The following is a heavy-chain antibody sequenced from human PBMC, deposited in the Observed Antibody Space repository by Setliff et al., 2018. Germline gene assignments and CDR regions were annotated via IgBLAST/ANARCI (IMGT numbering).Heavy chain of an antibody. D-gene: IGHD3-16*01. CDR3: AREGEGSTFFPLDAFDI. CDR1: GGTFSSYG. J-gene: IGHJ3*02. V-gene: IGHV7-4-1*02. CDR2: INTNTGFP. Sequence: ASVKVSCKASGGTFSSYGISWVRQAPGQGLEWMGWINTNTGFPTYAQGFTGRFVFSLDTSVSTAYLQISSLKAEDTAVYYCAREGEGSTFFPLDAFDIWGQGTMVTVSS.